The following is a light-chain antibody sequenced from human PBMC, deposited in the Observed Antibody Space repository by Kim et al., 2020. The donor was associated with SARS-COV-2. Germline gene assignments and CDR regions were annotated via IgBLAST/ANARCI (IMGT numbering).Light chain of an antibody. Sequence: EIVMTQSPATLSVSPGERATLSCSASQSVSSNLAWYQQKPGQAPRLLLYGASTRATGIPARFSGSGSGTEFTLTITSLQSEDFAVYYCQRYNDWPPYTFGQGTKLEI. CDR2: GAS. CDR3: QRYNDWPPYT. V-gene: IGKV3-15*01. J-gene: IGKJ2*01. CDR1: QSVSSN.